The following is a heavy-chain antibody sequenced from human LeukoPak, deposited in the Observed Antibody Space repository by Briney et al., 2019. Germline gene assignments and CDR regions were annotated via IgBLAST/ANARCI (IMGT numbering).Heavy chain of an antibody. CDR2: IYYSGST. V-gene: IGHV4-39*02. CDR1: GGSISSSSYY. J-gene: IGHJ6*03. D-gene: IGHD6-13*01. CDR3: ARESNSGAAAGDYYYYYYMDV. Sequence: SETLSLTCTVSGGSISSSSYYWGWIRQPPGKGLEWIGSIYYSGSTDYNPSLKSRVTISVDTSKNQFSLKLSSVTAADTAVYFCARESNSGAAAGDYYYYYYMDVWGKGTTVTVSS.